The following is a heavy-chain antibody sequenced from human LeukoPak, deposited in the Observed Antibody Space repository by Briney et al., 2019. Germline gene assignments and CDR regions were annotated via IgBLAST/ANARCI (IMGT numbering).Heavy chain of an antibody. J-gene: IGHJ4*02. CDR1: GFTFSSYW. Sequence: GGSLRLSCAASGFTFSSYWMSWVRQAPGKGLEWVANIKQGGSEIYYVDSVKGRFTISRDNAKNSLYLEMKSLRAEDTAVYYCARWDGYNFPFDYWGQGTLVTVSS. CDR3: ARWDGYNFPFDY. V-gene: IGHV3-7*04. CDR2: IKQGGSEI. D-gene: IGHD5-24*01.